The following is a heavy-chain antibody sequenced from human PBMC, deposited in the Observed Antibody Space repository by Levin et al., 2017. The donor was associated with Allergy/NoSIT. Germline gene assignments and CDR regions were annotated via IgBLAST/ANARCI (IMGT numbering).Heavy chain of an antibody. CDR2: IGTRGDT. CDR3: ARGYTNGMDV. CDR1: GFTLSDYD. J-gene: IGHJ6*02. Sequence: GESLKISCAVSGFTLSDYDMHWVRQITGKGLEWVAFIGTRGDTEYPESVKGRFTISRENAKNSFFLQMKSLRAGDTAVYYCARGYTNGMDVWGQGTAVAVSS. V-gene: IGHV3-13*01. D-gene: IGHD1-14*01.